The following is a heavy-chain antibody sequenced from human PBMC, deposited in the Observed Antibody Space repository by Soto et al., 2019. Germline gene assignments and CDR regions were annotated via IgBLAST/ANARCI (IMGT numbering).Heavy chain of an antibody. CDR1: GFTFSSYA. CDR3: ARGQSMAYGMDV. J-gene: IGHJ6*02. CDR2: ISYDGSNK. D-gene: IGHD3-10*01. V-gene: IGHV3-30-3*01. Sequence: QVQLVESGGGVVQPGRSLRLSCAASGFTFSSYAMHWVRQAPGKGLEWVAVISYDGSNKYYADSVKGRFTISRDNSKKTLYLQMNSLRAEDTAVYYCARGQSMAYGMDVWGQGTTVTVSS.